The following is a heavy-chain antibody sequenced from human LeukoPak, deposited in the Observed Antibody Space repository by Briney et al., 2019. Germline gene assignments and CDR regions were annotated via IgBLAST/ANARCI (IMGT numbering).Heavy chain of an antibody. V-gene: IGHV3-43*02. J-gene: IGHJ4*02. CDR1: GFTFDDYA. Sequence: GGSLRLSCAASGFTFDDYAMHWVRQAPGKGLEWVSLISRDGGSTYYADSVKGRFTISRDNSKNSLYLQMNSLRTEDTALYYCAKDTWEGGSSSWQLRSQHFDYWGQGTLVTVSS. CDR2: ISRDGGST. D-gene: IGHD6-13*01. CDR3: AKDTWEGGSSSWQLRSQHFDY.